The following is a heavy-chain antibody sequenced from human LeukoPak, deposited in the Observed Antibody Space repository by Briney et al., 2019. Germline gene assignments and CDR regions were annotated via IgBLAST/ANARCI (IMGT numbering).Heavy chain of an antibody. D-gene: IGHD2/OR15-2a*01. V-gene: IGHV4-39*01. CDR1: GGSFSSSSYY. Sequence: PSETLSLTCTVSGGSFSSSSYYWAWIRQPPGKGLEWVGSIYYSGSTYYNPSLKSRVTISVDTSKNHFSLKLSSVTAADTAVFYCARFYRDPYYYMDVWGKGTTVTVSS. J-gene: IGHJ6*03. CDR2: IYYSGST. CDR3: ARFYRDPYYYMDV.